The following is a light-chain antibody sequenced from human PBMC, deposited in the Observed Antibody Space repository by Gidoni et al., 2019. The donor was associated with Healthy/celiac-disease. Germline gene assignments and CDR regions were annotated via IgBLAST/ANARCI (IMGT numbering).Light chain of an antibody. V-gene: IGKV3-11*01. CDR1: QIVSSY. Sequence: IVFTQSPATLSLSPGERPTLSCRASQIVSSYLAWYQPKPGQAPRLLIYDASNRAPGIPARFSGSGSGTDFTLTISSLEPEDFAVYYCQQRSNWPSFGQGTRLEIK. J-gene: IGKJ5*01. CDR2: DAS. CDR3: QQRSNWPS.